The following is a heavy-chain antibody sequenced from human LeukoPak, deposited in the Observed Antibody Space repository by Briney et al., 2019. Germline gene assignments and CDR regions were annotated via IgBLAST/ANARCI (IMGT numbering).Heavy chain of an antibody. D-gene: IGHD2-2*02. CDR1: GFTFSSYA. V-gene: IGHV3-23*01. CDR2: ICGSGGST. Sequence: GGSLRLSCAASGFTFSSYAMSWVRQAPGKGLEWVLAICGSGGSTYYADSVKGRFTLSRDNSKNTLYLQMNSLRAENTAVYYCAKPVVPAAILAPYNWFDPWGQGTLVTVSS. CDR3: AKPVVPAAILAPYNWFDP. J-gene: IGHJ5*02.